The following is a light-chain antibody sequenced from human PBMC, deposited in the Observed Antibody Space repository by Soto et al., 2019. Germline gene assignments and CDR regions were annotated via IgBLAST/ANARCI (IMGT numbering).Light chain of an antibody. Sequence: AIQLTQSPSSLSASVGDRVTITCQASQDISSALAWYQQKPGKAPALLIYDASTLESGVPSRFSGSGSGTDFTLTINSLQPEDFSTYYCQQFNRFPLSFGGGTKVEIK. CDR1: QDISSA. CDR2: DAS. V-gene: IGKV1-13*02. CDR3: QQFNRFPLS. J-gene: IGKJ4*01.